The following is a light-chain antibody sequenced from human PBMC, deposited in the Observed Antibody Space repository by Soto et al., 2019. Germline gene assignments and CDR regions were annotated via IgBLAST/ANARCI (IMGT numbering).Light chain of an antibody. Sequence: DIQMTQSPSSMSASVGDRATITCRASQSIDNYLHWYQQKPGKAPKLLVNGASSLQSGVPSRFSGSGSGTDFTLTISSLQPEDFATYYCQQSDRTPPTFGQGTKVDIK. V-gene: IGKV1-39*01. J-gene: IGKJ1*01. CDR2: GAS. CDR3: QQSDRTPPT. CDR1: QSIDNY.